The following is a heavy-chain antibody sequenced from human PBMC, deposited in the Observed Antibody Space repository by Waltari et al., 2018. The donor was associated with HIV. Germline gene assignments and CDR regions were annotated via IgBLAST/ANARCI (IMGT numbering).Heavy chain of an antibody. J-gene: IGHJ4*02. CDR1: GLAFNHSA. Sequence: EVQLLESGGGLVQPGESLRLSFTASGLAFNHSAMNWVRQAPGKGLEWVSAISASSFIHTYYADSVRGRFTVSRDNSKSTTYLQMNSLRVEDTAVYYCAHQISGQWLTPGHWGQGTLVTVSS. D-gene: IGHD6-19*01. CDR3: AHQISGQWLTPGH. V-gene: IGHV3-23*01. CDR2: ISASSFIHT.